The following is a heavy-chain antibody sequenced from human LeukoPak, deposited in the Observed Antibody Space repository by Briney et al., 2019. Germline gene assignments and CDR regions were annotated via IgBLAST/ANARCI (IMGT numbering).Heavy chain of an antibody. D-gene: IGHD3-10*01. V-gene: IGHV4-31*03. Sequence: SETLSLTCTVSGGSISSGGYYWSWSRQHPGKGLEWIGYIYYSGSTYYNPSLKSRVTISVDTSKNQFSLKLSSVTAADTAVYYCARVSGSYYYYYYMDVWGKGTTVTVSS. CDR3: ARVSGSYYYYYYMDV. CDR1: GGSISSGGYY. CDR2: IYYSGST. J-gene: IGHJ6*03.